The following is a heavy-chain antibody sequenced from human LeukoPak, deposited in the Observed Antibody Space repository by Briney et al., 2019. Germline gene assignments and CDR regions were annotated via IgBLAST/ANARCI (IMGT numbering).Heavy chain of an antibody. Sequence: SVKVSCKASGGTFSSYAISWVRQAPGQGLEWMGGIIPIFGTANYAQKFQGRATITADESTSTAYMELSSLRSEDTAVYYCARVQYYDSSGYHWFDPWGQGTLVTVSS. CDR2: IIPIFGTA. CDR1: GGTFSSYA. CDR3: ARVQYYDSSGYHWFDP. V-gene: IGHV1-69*01. J-gene: IGHJ5*02. D-gene: IGHD3-22*01.